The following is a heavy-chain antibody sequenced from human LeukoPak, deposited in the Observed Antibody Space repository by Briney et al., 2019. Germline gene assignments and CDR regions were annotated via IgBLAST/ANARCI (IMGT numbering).Heavy chain of an antibody. D-gene: IGHD1-1*01. V-gene: IGHV4-61*02. CDR1: GGSISSGSYY. Sequence: SETLSLTCTVSGGSISSGSYYWSWIRQPAGKGLEWIGRIYTSGSTNYNPSLKSRVTISVDTSKNQFSLKLSSVTAADTGVYYCARVKYRYNWNDWNRGWFDPWGQGTLVTVSS. CDR3: ARVKYRYNWNDWNRGWFDP. J-gene: IGHJ5*02. CDR2: IYTSGST.